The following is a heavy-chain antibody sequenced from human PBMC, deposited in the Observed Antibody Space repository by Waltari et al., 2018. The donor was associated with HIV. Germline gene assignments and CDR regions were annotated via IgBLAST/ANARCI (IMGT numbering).Heavy chain of an antibody. Sequence: EVQLVESGGGLVQPGGSLRLSCAASGFTFSSYSMNWVRQAPGKGLEWVSYISSSSSTIYYADSVKGRFTISRDNAKNSLYLQMNSLRAEDTAVYYCARPGYSSSWGRLEDGLFDYWGQGTLVTVSS. CDR3: ARPGYSSSWGRLEDGLFDY. J-gene: IGHJ4*02. CDR1: GFTFSSYS. V-gene: IGHV3-48*01. CDR2: ISSSSSTI. D-gene: IGHD6-13*01.